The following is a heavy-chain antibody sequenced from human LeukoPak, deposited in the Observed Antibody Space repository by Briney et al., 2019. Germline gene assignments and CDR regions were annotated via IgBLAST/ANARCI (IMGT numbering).Heavy chain of an antibody. CDR2: IYTSGST. CDR1: GGSISSGSYY. J-gene: IGHJ6*03. CDR3: ARLQAMAVRFGDHYYYYYMDV. Sequence: YPSETLSLTCTVSGGSISSGSYYWSWIRQPAGKGLEWIGRIYTSGSTNYNPSLKSRVTISVDTSKNQFSLKLSSVTAADTAVYYCARLQAMAVRFGDHYYYYYMDVWGKGTTVTISS. D-gene: IGHD3-16*01. V-gene: IGHV4-61*02.